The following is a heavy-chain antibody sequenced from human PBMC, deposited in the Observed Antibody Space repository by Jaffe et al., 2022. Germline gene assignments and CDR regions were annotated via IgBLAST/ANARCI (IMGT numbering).Heavy chain of an antibody. CDR3: AKDGPIVVVTALTY. CDR1: GFTFSSYG. V-gene: IGHV3-30*02. CDR2: IRYDGSNK. D-gene: IGHD2-21*02. Sequence: QVQLVESGGGVVQPGGSLRLSCAASGFTFSSYGMHWVRQAPGKGLEWVAFIRYDGSNKYYADSVKGRFTISRDNSKNTLYLQMNSLRAEDTAVYYCAKDGPIVVVTALTYWGQGTMVTVSS. J-gene: IGHJ3*01.